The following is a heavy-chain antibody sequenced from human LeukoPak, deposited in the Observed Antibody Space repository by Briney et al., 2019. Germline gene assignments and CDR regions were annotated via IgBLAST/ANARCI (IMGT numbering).Heavy chain of an antibody. V-gene: IGHV3-48*03. CDR2: ITNSGSTI. J-gene: IGHJ3*02. CDR3: VRGGGPSYKYNAFDI. Sequence: GGSLRLSCTVSGFTFSIFEMNWVRQAPGKGLEWVAHITNSGSTIDYADSVKGRFTISRDNARNSLYLQMSSLRAEDTAVYYCVRGGGPSYKYNAFDIWGQGTMVTVSS. D-gene: IGHD2-15*01. CDR1: GFTFSIFE.